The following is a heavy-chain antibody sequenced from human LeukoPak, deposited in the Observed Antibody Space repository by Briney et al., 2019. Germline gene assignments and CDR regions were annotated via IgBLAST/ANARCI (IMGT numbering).Heavy chain of an antibody. J-gene: IGHJ5*02. CDR1: GYTFTGHY. CDR2: INPNTGAT. Sequence: ASVKVSCKPSGYTFTGHYIHWVRQAPGQGLEWVGWINPNTGATKSAQKFQGRVTMTRDTSITTAYMELSRLRSDDTAVYFCAREMTPVGGSPLIWFDPWGQGTLVTVSS. V-gene: IGHV1-2*02. CDR3: AREMTPVGGSPLIWFDP. D-gene: IGHD4-23*01.